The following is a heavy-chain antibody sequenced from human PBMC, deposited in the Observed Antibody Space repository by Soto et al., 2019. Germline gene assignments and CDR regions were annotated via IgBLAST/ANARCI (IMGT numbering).Heavy chain of an antibody. CDR1: GFNFLMYG. J-gene: IGHJ6*02. V-gene: IGHV3-33*01. CDR3: ARKYGSGYGMDV. Sequence: GGSLRLSCTTSGFNFLMYGFHWVRQAPGKGLEWVASVWYDGSNEKYADSVKARFIISRDNSKNTIYLQMDSLRAEDTAVHYCARKYGSGYGMDVWGQGTTVTVSS. D-gene: IGHD3-10*01. CDR2: VWYDGSNE.